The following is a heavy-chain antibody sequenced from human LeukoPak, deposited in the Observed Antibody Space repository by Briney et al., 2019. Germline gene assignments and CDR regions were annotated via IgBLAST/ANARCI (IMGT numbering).Heavy chain of an antibody. D-gene: IGHD2-21*02. V-gene: IGHV5-51*01. Sequence: GESLKISCXGSGYSFTSYWIGWVRQMPGKGLEWMGIIYPGDSDTRYSLSFQGQVTISADKSISPAYLQWSSLKASDTAMYYCARPNCGGDCYPVNDAFDIWGQGTMVTVSS. CDR3: ARPNCGGDCYPVNDAFDI. J-gene: IGHJ3*02. CDR2: IYPGDSDT. CDR1: GYSFTSYW.